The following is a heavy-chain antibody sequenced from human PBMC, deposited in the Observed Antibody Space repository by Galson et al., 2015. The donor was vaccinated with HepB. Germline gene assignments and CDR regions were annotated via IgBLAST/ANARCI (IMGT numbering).Heavy chain of an antibody. Sequence: SLRLSCAASGFTFSSYGMHWVRQAPGKGLEWVAVIWYDGSNKYYADSVKGRFTISRDNSKNTLYLQMNSLRAEDTAVYYCARDAHCSSTSCYPGGVDVWGQGTTVTVSS. CDR1: GFTFSSYG. D-gene: IGHD2-2*01. CDR2: IWYDGSNK. CDR3: ARDAHCSSTSCYPGGVDV. V-gene: IGHV3-33*01. J-gene: IGHJ6*02.